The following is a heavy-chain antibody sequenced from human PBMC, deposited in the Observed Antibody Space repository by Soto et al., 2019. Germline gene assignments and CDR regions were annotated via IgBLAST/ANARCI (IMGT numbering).Heavy chain of an antibody. CDR1: GGSISSGDYY. Sequence: SETLSLTCTVSGGSISSGDYYWSWIRQPPGKGLEWIGYIYYSGSTYYNPSLKSRVTISVDTSKNQFSLKLSSVTAADTAVYYCARGVVGTAAAGNFDYWGQGTLVTVSS. D-gene: IGHD6-13*01. CDR3: ARGVVGTAAAGNFDY. J-gene: IGHJ4*02. V-gene: IGHV4-30-4*01. CDR2: IYYSGST.